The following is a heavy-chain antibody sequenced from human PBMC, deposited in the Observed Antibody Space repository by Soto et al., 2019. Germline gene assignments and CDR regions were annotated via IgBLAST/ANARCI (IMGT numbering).Heavy chain of an antibody. V-gene: IGHV1-46*01. J-gene: IGHJ4*02. CDR2: ISPSGGSA. CDR3: ARDRTSGGLFDY. Sequence: ASVKVSCKASGYTFTSYYMHWVRQAPGQGLEWMGIISPSGGSATYAQKFQGRVTMARYTSTSTVYMELSSLRSDDTAVYYCARDRTSGGLFDYWGQGTPVTVSS. CDR1: GYTFTSYY. D-gene: IGHD6-19*01.